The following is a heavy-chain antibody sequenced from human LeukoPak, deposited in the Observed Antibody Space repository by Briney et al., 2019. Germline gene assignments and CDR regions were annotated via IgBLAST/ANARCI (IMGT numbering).Heavy chain of an antibody. Sequence: GGSLSLSCAAPGFTFSSYWMHWVGQAPGKGPVWVSRINNDGSGTTYADSVKGRFTISRDDAKNTLYLQMNSLRAEDTAVYYCVRGGESTWSWGQGTLVTVSS. CDR3: VRGGESTWS. CDR1: GFTFSSYW. D-gene: IGHD2-15*01. J-gene: IGHJ5*02. V-gene: IGHV3-74*01. CDR2: INNDGSGT.